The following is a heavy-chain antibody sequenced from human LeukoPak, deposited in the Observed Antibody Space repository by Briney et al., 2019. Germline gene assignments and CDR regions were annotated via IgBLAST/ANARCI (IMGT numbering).Heavy chain of an antibody. V-gene: IGHV3-49*04. J-gene: IGHJ4*02. CDR1: GFTFGDYA. CDR3: TRVLAYGSGTPTPHFDY. CDR2: IRSKAYGGTT. Sequence: PGGSLRRSCTASGFTFGDYAMSWVRQAPGKGLEWVGFIRSKAYGGTTEYAASVKGRFTISRDDSKSIAYLQMNSLKTEDTAVYYCTRVLAYGSGTPTPHFDYWGQGILVTVSS. D-gene: IGHD3-10*01.